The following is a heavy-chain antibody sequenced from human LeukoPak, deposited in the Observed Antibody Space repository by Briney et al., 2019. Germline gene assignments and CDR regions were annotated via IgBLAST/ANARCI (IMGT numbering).Heavy chain of an antibody. D-gene: IGHD2-15*01. CDR2: IYPGDSDT. CDR3: ARQDPDCSGGSCYLL. Sequence: GESLKISCKGSGYSFTSYWIGWVRQMPGKGLEWMGIIYPGDSDTRYSPSFQGQVTISADKSISTAYLQWSSLKASDTAMCYCARQDPDCSGGSCYLLWGQGTLVTVSS. J-gene: IGHJ4*02. V-gene: IGHV5-51*01. CDR1: GYSFTSYW.